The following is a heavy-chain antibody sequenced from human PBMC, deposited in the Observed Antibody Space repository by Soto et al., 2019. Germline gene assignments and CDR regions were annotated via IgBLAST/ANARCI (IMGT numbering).Heavy chain of an antibody. V-gene: IGHV1-46*01. Sequence: GASVKVSCKASGYTFTSYYMHWVRQAPGQGLEWMGIINPSGGSTSYAQKFQGRVTMTRDTSTSTVYMELSSLRSEDTAVYYCARAAPPTYYYDSSGYFDYWGQGTLVTVSS. CDR2: INPSGGST. J-gene: IGHJ4*02. CDR3: ARAAPPTYYYDSSGYFDY. D-gene: IGHD3-22*01. CDR1: GYTFTSYY.